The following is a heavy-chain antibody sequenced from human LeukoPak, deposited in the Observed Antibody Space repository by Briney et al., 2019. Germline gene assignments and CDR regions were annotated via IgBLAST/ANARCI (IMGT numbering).Heavy chain of an antibody. D-gene: IGHD1-26*01. V-gene: IGHV1-2*02. J-gene: IGHJ4*02. CDR1: GYTSTDYY. CDR3: ARDIGVWDEKTFDY. CDR2: ISPDSDFT. Sequence: ASVKVSCKPSGYTSTDYYIHWVRQAPGQGLEWMGWISPDSDFTKYAQKFQDRVTLTRDTSISTVYMELSRLRSDDTAMYFCARDIGVWDEKTFDYWGQGTLVTVSS.